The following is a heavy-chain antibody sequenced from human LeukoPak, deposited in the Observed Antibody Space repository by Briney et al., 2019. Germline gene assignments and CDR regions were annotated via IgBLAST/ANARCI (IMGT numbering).Heavy chain of an antibody. CDR1: GYTFTSYY. CDR3: AREEYSSGWYRGGWFDP. Sequence: ASVKVSCKASGYTFTSYYMHWVRQAPGQGLEWMGWIDPESGDTNYAQKFQDKITMTRDTYMKTGYMELSSLRYDDTAVYYCAREEYSSGWYRGGWFDPWGQGTQVTVSS. D-gene: IGHD6-19*01. J-gene: IGHJ5*02. CDR2: IDPESGDT. V-gene: IGHV1-2*02.